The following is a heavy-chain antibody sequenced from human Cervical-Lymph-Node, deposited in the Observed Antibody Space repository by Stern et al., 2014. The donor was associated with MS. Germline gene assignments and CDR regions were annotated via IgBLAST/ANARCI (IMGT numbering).Heavy chain of an antibody. CDR1: GGTFSSYA. V-gene: IGHV1-69*01. D-gene: IGHD2-2*01. J-gene: IGHJ6*02. CDR3: AREKYCSSTSCYVATHYYYGMDV. CDR2: IIPIFGTA. Sequence: VQLVQSGAEVKKPGSSVKVSCKASGGTFSSYAISWVRQAPGQGLEWMGGIIPIFGTANYAQKFQGRVTITADESTSTAYMELSSLRSEDTAVYYCAREKYCSSTSCYVATHYYYGMDVWGQGTTVTVSS.